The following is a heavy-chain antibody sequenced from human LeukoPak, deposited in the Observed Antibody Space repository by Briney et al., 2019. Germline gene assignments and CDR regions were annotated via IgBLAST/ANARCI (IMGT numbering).Heavy chain of an antibody. CDR3: ARMHYYDGSGYLNFDY. CDR2: ISSSGRTI. J-gene: IGHJ4*02. CDR1: GFTFSSYA. V-gene: IGHV3-48*01. Sequence: GGSLRLSCAASGFTFSSYAMSWVRQAPGKGLEWVSYISSSGRTIYYADSVKGRFTISRDNSKNTLYLQMNSLRAEDTAVYYCARMHYYDGSGYLNFDYWGQGTLVTVSS. D-gene: IGHD3-22*01.